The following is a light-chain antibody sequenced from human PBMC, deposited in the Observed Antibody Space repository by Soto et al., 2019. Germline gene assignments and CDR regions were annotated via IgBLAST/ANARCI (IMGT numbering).Light chain of an antibody. Sequence: QSALTQPPSASGTPGQRVTISCSGSRSNSGSKTVTWYQQLPGAAPKLLIYHNNQRPSGVPDRFSGSKSVTSASLAISGLQSEDEADYYCATWDDSLNGLFGPGTKLTVL. CDR1: RSNSGSKT. CDR3: ATWDDSLNGL. J-gene: IGLJ1*01. CDR2: HNN. V-gene: IGLV1-44*01.